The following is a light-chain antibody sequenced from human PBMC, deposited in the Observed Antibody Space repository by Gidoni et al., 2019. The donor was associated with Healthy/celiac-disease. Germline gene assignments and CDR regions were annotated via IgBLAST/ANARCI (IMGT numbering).Light chain of an antibody. CDR2: SNN. Sequence: SVLTQPPSASGTPGQRVTISCSGSSSNIGSNTVNWYQQLPGTAPKLLIYSNNQRPSGVPDRFSGSKSGTSASLAISGLQSEDVADYYCAAWDDSLIGLVFGGGTKLTVL. CDR1: SSNIGSNT. CDR3: AAWDDSLIGLV. V-gene: IGLV1-44*01. J-gene: IGLJ2*01.